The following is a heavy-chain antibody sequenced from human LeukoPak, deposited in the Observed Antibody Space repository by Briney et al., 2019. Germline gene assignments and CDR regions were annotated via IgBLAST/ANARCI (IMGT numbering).Heavy chain of an antibody. CDR3: AKADGYNFLGYFDY. V-gene: IGHV3-23*01. Sequence: GGSLRLSCAASGFTFSSYAMSWVRQAPGKGLEWVSAISGSGGSTYYADSVRGRFTISRDNSENTLYLQMDSLRAEDTAVYYCAKADGYNFLGYFDYWGQGTLVTVSS. J-gene: IGHJ4*02. CDR1: GFTFSSYA. CDR2: ISGSGGST. D-gene: IGHD5-24*01.